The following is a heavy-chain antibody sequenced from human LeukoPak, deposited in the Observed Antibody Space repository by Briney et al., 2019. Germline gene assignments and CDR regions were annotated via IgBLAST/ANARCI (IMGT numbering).Heavy chain of an antibody. Sequence: GASVKVSCKASGYTFTSYGISWVRQAPGQGLEWMGWISAYNGNTNYAQKLQGRVTMTTDTSTSTAYMELRSLRSDDTAVYYCARAEDYYGSGSCWFDPWGQGTLVTVSS. V-gene: IGHV1-18*01. CDR1: GYTFTSYG. D-gene: IGHD3-10*01. J-gene: IGHJ5*02. CDR2: ISAYNGNT. CDR3: ARAEDYYGSGSCWFDP.